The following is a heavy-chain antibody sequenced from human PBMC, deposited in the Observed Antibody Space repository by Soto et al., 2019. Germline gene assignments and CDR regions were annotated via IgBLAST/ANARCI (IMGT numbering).Heavy chain of an antibody. Sequence: GSLRLSCAASGFTFSDYYMSWIRQAPGKGLEWVSYISSSGSTIYYADSVKGRFTISRDNAKNSLYLQMNSLRAEDTAVYYCARKSLPYYDFWSGSHPFDYWGQGTLVTVSS. V-gene: IGHV3-11*01. CDR1: GFTFSDYY. D-gene: IGHD3-3*01. CDR2: ISSSGSTI. CDR3: ARKSLPYYDFWSGSHPFDY. J-gene: IGHJ4*02.